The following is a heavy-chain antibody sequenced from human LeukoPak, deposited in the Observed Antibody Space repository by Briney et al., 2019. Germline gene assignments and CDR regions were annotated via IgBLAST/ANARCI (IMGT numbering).Heavy chain of an antibody. J-gene: IGHJ5*02. CDR2: MNPNSGNT. V-gene: IGHV1-8*03. CDR1: GYTFTSYD. Sequence: ASVKVSCKXSGYTFTSYDINWVRQATGQGLEWMGWMNPNSGNTGYAQKFQGRVTITRNTSISTAYMELSSLRPEDTAVYYCAGLAYCSSTSCYGFDPWGQGTLVTVSS. D-gene: IGHD2-2*01. CDR3: AGLAYCSSTSCYGFDP.